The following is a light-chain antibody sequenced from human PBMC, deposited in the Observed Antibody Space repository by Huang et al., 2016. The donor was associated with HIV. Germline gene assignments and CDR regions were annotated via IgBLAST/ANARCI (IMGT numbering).Light chain of an antibody. J-gene: IGKJ4*01. Sequence: VVLTQSPLYLSVTLGQPASISCRSSQTLIHSNGNTYLNWFQQRPGQSPRRLISQVCRRDSGVPDRFSGSGSGTDFTLKISRVEAEDVGVYYCMQGTHLFTFGGGTRVDIK. CDR3: MQGTHLFT. CDR1: QTLIHSNGNTY. V-gene: IGKV2-30*02. CDR2: QVC.